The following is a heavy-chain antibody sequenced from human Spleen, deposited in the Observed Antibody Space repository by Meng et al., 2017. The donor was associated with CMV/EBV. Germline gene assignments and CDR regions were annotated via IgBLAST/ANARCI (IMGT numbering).Heavy chain of an antibody. V-gene: IGHV3-9*01. CDR2: ISWNSGSK. J-gene: IGHJ6*02. CDR1: GFTFSSYA. CDR3: ARVGLGMDV. Sequence: GGSLRLSCATSGFTFSSYAMNWVRQAPGKGLEWVSGISWNSGSKGYADSVKGRFSISRDNAKDSLYLQMDSLRAEDTALYYCARVGLGMDVWGQGTTVTVSS.